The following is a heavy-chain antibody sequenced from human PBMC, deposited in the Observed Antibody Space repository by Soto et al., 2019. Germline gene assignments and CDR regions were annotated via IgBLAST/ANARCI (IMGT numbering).Heavy chain of an antibody. D-gene: IGHD3-3*01. CDR2: ISGSGGST. V-gene: IGHV3-23*01. J-gene: IGHJ4*02. CDR3: AKDRFGGVVISDFDY. CDR1: GFTFDNAW. Sequence: GGSLRLSCAASGFTFDNAWMSWVRQAPGKGLEWVSAISGSGGSTYYADSVKGRFTISRDNSKNTLYLQMNSLRAEDTAVYYCAKDRFGGVVISDFDYWGQGTLVTVSS.